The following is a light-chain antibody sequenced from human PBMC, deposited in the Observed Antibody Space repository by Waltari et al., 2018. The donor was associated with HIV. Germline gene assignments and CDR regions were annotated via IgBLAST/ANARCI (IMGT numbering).Light chain of an antibody. CDR1: QNVSSH. Sequence: ESLMAQSPDTLSLSPGARAIISCRTSQNVSSHLACYQQRPGQTPRPLMYEACTRATDVAGRFSDSGSGSEFYLTISSLQSEDIGVYFCQRYSEWPLTFGPGTILNIK. CDR3: QRYSEWPLT. CDR2: EAC. V-gene: IGKV3-15*01. J-gene: IGKJ3*01.